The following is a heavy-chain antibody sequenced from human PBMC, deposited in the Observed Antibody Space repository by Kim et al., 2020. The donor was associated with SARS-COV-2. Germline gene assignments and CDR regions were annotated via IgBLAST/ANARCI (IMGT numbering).Heavy chain of an antibody. CDR3: ATNYYGSGSYYNVSDY. D-gene: IGHD3-10*01. Sequence: SETLSLTCAVYGGSFSGYYWSWIRQPPGKGLEWIGEVNHSGSTNYNPSLKSRVTISVDTSKNQFSLKLSSVTAADTAVYYCATNYYGSGSYYNVSDYWGQGTLVTVSS. CDR2: VNHSGST. J-gene: IGHJ4*02. V-gene: IGHV4-34*01. CDR1: GGSFSGYY.